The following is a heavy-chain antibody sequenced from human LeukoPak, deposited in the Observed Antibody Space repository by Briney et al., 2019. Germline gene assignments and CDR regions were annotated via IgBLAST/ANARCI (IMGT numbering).Heavy chain of an antibody. Sequence: GASVKVSCKASGGTFSSYAISWVRQAPGQGLEWMGGIIPIFGTANYAQKFQGRVTITADESTSTAYMELSSLRSEDTAVYYCARNLWSGYYNGAFDIWGQGTMVTVSS. J-gene: IGHJ3*02. CDR3: ARNLWSGYYNGAFDI. CDR1: GGTFSSYA. CDR2: IIPIFGTA. D-gene: IGHD3-3*01. V-gene: IGHV1-69*13.